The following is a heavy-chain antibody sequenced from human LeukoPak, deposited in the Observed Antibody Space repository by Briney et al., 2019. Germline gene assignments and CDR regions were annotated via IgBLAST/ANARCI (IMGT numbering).Heavy chain of an antibody. V-gene: IGHV4-38-2*02. CDR1: GYSISSGYY. J-gene: IGHJ4*02. D-gene: IGHD3-22*01. CDR3: ARGDYYYDSSGYYPLDY. CDR2: IYHSGST. Sequence: PSETLSLTCTVSGYSISSGYYWGWIRQPPGKGLEWSGSIYHSGSTYYNPSLKSRVTISVDTSKNQFSLKLSSVTAADTAVYYCARGDYYYDSSGYYPLDYWGQGTLVTVSS.